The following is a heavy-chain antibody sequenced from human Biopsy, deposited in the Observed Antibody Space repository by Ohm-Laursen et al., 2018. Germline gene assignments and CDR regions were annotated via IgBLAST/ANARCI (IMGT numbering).Heavy chain of an antibody. D-gene: IGHD1-26*01. CDR2: IYGDDNK. CDR3: AHRQKWTFDS. V-gene: IGHV2-5*02. J-gene: IGHJ4*02. CDR1: GFSLTNGGLS. Sequence: PTQTLTLTCSFSGFSLTNGGLSVGWIRQSPGRALEWLGLIYGDDNKRYSPSLKSRLLITKDTSKNQVVLTLTNVDPVDTGTYYCAHRQKWTFDSWGQGTLVTVSS.